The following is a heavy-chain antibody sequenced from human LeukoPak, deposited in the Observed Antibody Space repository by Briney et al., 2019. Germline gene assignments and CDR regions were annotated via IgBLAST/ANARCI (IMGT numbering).Heavy chain of an antibody. CDR1: GGTFSSYA. J-gene: IGHJ4*02. V-gene: IGHV1-69*04. Sequence: SVKVSCKASGGTFSSYAISWVRQAPGQGLEWMGRIIPILGIANYAQKFQGRVTITADKSTSTASMELSSLRSGDTAVYYCACANYGDYVAPIDYWGQGTLVTVSS. CDR3: ACANYGDYVAPIDY. D-gene: IGHD4-17*01. CDR2: IIPILGIA.